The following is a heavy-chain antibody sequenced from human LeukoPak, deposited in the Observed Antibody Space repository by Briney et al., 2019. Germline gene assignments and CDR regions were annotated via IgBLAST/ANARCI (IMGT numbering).Heavy chain of an antibody. V-gene: IGHV3-15*01. D-gene: IGHD4-11*01. Sequence: PGGSLRLSCAASGFSFSNTWMSWVRQAPGKGLEWVGRIKGRVDGGTTDYAAPVNGRFTISRDNEKKTLYLQMNSLQSEDTGVYYCVAMTTPIRDWGQGTLVTVSS. CDR2: IKGRVDGGTT. CDR3: VAMTTPIRD. CDR1: GFSFSNTW. J-gene: IGHJ4*02.